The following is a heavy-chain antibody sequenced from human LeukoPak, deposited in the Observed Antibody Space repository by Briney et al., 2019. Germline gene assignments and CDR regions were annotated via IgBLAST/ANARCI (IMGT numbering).Heavy chain of an antibody. CDR3: TRGQSPRHDAIDI. CDR2: ITDDGSSR. V-gene: IGHV3-74*01. Sequence: GSLRLSCAASGFTFSGYWVHWVRQAPGKGLVWVSHITDDGSSRSYADSVKGRFTISRDNAKNTVYLQMNGLRAEDTAVYYCTRGQSPRHDAIDIWGQGTMVTVSS. J-gene: IGHJ3*02. CDR1: GFTFSGYW.